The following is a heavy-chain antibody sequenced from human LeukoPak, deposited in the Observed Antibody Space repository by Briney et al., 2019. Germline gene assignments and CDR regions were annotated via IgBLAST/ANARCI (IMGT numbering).Heavy chain of an antibody. CDR3: ARDRHDFCSGYYGEGVPWFDP. Sequence: AGGSLRLSCAASGFTFSSYAMHWVRQAPGKGLEWVAVISYDGSNKYYADSVKGRFTISRDNSKNTLYLQMNSLRAEDTAVYYCARDRHDFCSGYYGEGVPWFDPWGQGTLVTVSS. CDR2: ISYDGSNK. V-gene: IGHV3-30-3*01. D-gene: IGHD3-3*01. J-gene: IGHJ5*02. CDR1: GFTFSSYA.